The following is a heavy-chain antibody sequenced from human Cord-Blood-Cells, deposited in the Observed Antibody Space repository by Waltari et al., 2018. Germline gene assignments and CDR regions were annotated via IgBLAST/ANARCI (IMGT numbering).Heavy chain of an antibody. CDR1: GGSISSSSYY. J-gene: IGHJ4*02. Sequence: QLQLQESGPGLVKPSETLSLTCTVSGGSISSSSYYWGWIRQPPGKGLEWIGSIYYSGSTYYNPSLKSRVTISVDTSKNQFSLKLSSVTAADTAVYYCARHLDIVVVPADSVNPVDYWGQGTLVTVSS. CDR3: ARHLDIVVVPADSVNPVDY. CDR2: IYYSGST. D-gene: IGHD2-2*03. V-gene: IGHV4-39*01.